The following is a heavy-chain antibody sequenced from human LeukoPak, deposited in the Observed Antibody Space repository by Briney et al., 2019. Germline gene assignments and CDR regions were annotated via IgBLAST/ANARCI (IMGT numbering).Heavy chain of an antibody. CDR1: RGMFSSYA. Sequence: ASVKVSCKASRGMFSSYAIIWVRQAPGQGLDWMGGIIPILVTANYAHKFQGRVTISADKSTSTAYMELSRLRSEDTAVYYCASGTGGIAAAGTFFDYWGQGTLVTVSS. CDR2: IIPILVTA. CDR3: ASGTGGIAAAGTFFDY. J-gene: IGHJ4*02. D-gene: IGHD6-13*01. V-gene: IGHV1-69*10.